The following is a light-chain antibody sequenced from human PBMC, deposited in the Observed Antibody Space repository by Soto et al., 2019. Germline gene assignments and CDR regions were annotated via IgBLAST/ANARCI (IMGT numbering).Light chain of an antibody. Sequence: EIVMTQSPATLSVSPGERATLSCRASQSVSNNLAWYQQKSGQAPRLLIYGASTRATGLPARFSGSGSGTEFTLTISSLQSEDFAVYYCQQRSNWPPITFGQGTRLEIK. J-gene: IGKJ5*01. V-gene: IGKV3-15*01. CDR3: QQRSNWPPIT. CDR2: GAS. CDR1: QSVSNN.